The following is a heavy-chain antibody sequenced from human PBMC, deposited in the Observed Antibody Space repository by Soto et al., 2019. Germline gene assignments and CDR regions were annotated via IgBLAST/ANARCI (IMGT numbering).Heavy chain of an antibody. J-gene: IGHJ6*02. D-gene: IGHD2-15*01. CDR3: ASTHPQELVVVAATNYYYYGMDV. CDR2: IIPIFGTA. Sequence: ASVKVSCKASGGTFSSYAISWVRQAPGQGLEWMGGIIPIFGTANYAQKFQGRVTITADESTSTAYMELSSLRSEDTAVYYCASTHPQELVVVAATNYYYYGMDVWGQGTTVTVSS. CDR1: GGTFSSYA. V-gene: IGHV1-69*13.